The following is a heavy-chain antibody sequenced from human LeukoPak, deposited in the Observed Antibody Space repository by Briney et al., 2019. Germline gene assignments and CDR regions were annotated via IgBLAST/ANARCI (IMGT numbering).Heavy chain of an antibody. CDR3: ARARPSMWIDY. CDR2: ISYDGSDK. J-gene: IGHJ4*02. Sequence: PGGSLRLSCAASGFSFSNYWMHWVRQVPGKGLEWVAVISYDGSDKFYADSVKGRFTISRDSSKNTLYLQMNSLRPEDTAVYYCARARPSMWIDYWGQGTLVTVSS. CDR1: GFSFSNYW. V-gene: IGHV3-30*03. D-gene: IGHD5-12*01.